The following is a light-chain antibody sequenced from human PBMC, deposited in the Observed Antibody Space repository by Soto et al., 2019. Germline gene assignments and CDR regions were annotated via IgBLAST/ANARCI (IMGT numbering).Light chain of an antibody. Sequence: QSALTQPRSVSGSPGQSVTISCSGTSSDVGGYNYVSWYQQHPGKAPKLMLYDVSKRPSGVPNRFSGSKSGNTASLTISGLQAEDEADYYCCSFAGNYTLVFGGGTKVTVL. J-gene: IGLJ2*01. CDR1: SSDVGGYNY. V-gene: IGLV2-11*01. CDR2: DVS. CDR3: CSFAGNYTLV.